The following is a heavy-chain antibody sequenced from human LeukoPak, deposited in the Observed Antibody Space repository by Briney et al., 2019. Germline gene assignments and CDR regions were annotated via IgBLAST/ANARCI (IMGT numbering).Heavy chain of an antibody. V-gene: IGHV3-30*04. CDR1: GFTFSSYA. J-gene: IGHJ3*02. Sequence: PGRSLRLSCAASGFTFSSYAMHWVRQAPGKGLEWVAVISYDGSNKYYADSVKGRFTISRDKSKNTLYLQMNSLRAGDTAVYYRARDYSSGWTDAFDIWGQGTMVTVSS. D-gene: IGHD6-19*01. CDR2: ISYDGSNK. CDR3: ARDYSSGWTDAFDI.